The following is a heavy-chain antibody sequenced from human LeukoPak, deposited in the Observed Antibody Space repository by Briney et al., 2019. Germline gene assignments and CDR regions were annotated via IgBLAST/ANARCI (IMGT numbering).Heavy chain of an antibody. J-gene: IGHJ4*02. Sequence: SETLSLTCTVSGDSISSSSYYWGWIRQPPGKGLEWIGSISRSGSTYYNPPLKSRVIISVDTSKNQFSLKLSSVTAADTAVCYCARWAYYGSRDFDYWGQGTLVTVSS. CDR2: ISRSGST. V-gene: IGHV4-39*01. D-gene: IGHD3-10*01. CDR3: ARWAYYGSRDFDY. CDR1: GDSISSSSYY.